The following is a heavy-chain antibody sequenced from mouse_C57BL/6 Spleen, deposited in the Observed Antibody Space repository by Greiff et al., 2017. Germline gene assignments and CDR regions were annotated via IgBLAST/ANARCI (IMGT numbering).Heavy chain of an antibody. J-gene: IGHJ1*03. D-gene: IGHD1-1*01. CDR2: ISSGSSTI. V-gene: IGHV5-17*01. CDR1: GFTFSDYG. Sequence: VESGGGLVKPGGSLKLSCAASGFTFSDYGMHWVRQAPEKGLEWVAYISSGSSTIYYADTVQGRFTISRDNDKNTLVLQMTSLRSEDTAMYYCAGGATVVATGYFDVWGTGTTVTVSS. CDR3: AGGATVVATGYFDV.